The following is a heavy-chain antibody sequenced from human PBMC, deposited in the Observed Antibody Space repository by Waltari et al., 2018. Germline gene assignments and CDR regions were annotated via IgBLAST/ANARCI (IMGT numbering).Heavy chain of an antibody. Sequence: QVQLVQSGAEVKKPGASVKVSCKVSGYTLTELSMHGVRQAPGKGLEWMGGVDPEDGETIYAQKFQGRVTMTEDTSTDTAYMELSSLRSEDTAVYYCATHIGDCSSTSCYTFDYWGQGTLVTVSS. CDR3: ATHIGDCSSTSCYTFDY. J-gene: IGHJ4*02. CDR2: VDPEDGET. D-gene: IGHD2-2*02. CDR1: GYTLTELS. V-gene: IGHV1-24*01.